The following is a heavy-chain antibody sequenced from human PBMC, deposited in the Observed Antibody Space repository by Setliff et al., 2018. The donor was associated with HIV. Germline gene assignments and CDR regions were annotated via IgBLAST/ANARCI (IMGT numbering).Heavy chain of an antibody. V-gene: IGHV4-61*05. Sequence: SETLSLTCTVSGGSFSTSSYFWGWVRQSPGGGLEWIGYIYTSGSTKYNPSLKSRVTISIDTSKNQFSLQLTSVTAADTAVYYCVNPSGAMGDFDSWGQGTLVTVSS. CDR3: VNPSGAMGDFDS. D-gene: IGHD3-16*01. CDR1: GGSFSTSSYF. CDR2: IYTSGST. J-gene: IGHJ4*02.